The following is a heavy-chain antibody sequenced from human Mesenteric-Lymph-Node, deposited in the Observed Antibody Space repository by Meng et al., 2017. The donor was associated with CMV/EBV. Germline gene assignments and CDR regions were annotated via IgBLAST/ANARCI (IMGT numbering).Heavy chain of an antibody. J-gene: IGHJ4*02. CDR2: IDWDGSMI. V-gene: IGHV3-43*01. CDR1: GFTFNDYT. CDR3: AKDGYASSGSFAN. Sequence: GGSLRLSCAGSGFTFNDYTMHWVRQTPGKGLEWVSLIDWDGSMIYYAASVQGRFTISRDNTKNSLYLQMSSLQPEDTAFYYCAKDGYASSGSFANWGRGTLVTVSS. D-gene: IGHD3-10*01.